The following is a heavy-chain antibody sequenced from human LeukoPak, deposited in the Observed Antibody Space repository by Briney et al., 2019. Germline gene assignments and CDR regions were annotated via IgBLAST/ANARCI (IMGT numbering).Heavy chain of an antibody. D-gene: IGHD2-21*02. CDR3: AEVEPGRVVTAIFGY. Sequence: GGSLRLSCAASGFTFSSYAMSWVRQAPGKGLEWVSAISGSGGSTYYADSVKGRFTISRDYSKNTLYLQMNSLRAEDTAVYYCAEVEPGRVVTAIFGYWGQGTLVTVSS. V-gene: IGHV3-23*01. J-gene: IGHJ4*02. CDR2: ISGSGGST. CDR1: GFTFSSYA.